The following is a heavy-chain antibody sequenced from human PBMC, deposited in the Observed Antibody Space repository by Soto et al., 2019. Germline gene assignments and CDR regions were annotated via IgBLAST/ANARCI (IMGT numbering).Heavy chain of an antibody. J-gene: IGHJ3*02. V-gene: IGHV1-69*01. CDR1: GGTFSRYV. CDR2: IIPVFRTA. CDR3: ATGLYGSGSDI. Sequence: QVRLVQAGAEVKKSGSSVKVSCKAFGGTFSRYVISWVRQAPGQGLEWMGGIIPVFRTAKYAQRFQGRVSMTVDESTTTTDMAVSGLRSEETAVSGGATGLYGSGSDIWGSGTMVPVSS. D-gene: IGHD3-10*01.